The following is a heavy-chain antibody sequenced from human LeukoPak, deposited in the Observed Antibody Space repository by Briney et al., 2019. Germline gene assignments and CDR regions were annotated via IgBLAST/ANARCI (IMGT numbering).Heavy chain of an antibody. Sequence: GGSLRLSCAASGFTFSSYWMSWVRQAPEKGLEWVAKIKPDGSEIYHVDSVKGRFTISRDNSKNTLYLQMNSLRAEDTAVYYCARDTSLVRGYFDYWGQGTLVTVSS. J-gene: IGHJ4*02. CDR3: ARDTSLVRGYFDY. V-gene: IGHV3-7*01. CDR1: GFTFSSYW. CDR2: IKPDGSEI. D-gene: IGHD3-10*01.